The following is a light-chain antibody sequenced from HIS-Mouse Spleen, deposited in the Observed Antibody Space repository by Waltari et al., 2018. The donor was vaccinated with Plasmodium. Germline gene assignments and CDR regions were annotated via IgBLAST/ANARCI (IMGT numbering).Light chain of an antibody. CDR2: EDS. Sequence: SYELTQPPSVSVSPGPTPSVTPPGYPLPTKSTYRYQNKSGQAPVLVIYEDSKRPSGIPERFSGSSSGTMATLTISGAQVEDEADYYCYSTDSSGNHRVFGGGTKLTVL. CDR1: PLPTKS. J-gene: IGLJ3*02. V-gene: IGLV3-10*01. CDR3: YSTDSSGNHRV.